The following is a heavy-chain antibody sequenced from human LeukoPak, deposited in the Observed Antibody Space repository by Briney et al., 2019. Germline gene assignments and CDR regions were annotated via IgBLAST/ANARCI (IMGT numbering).Heavy chain of an antibody. D-gene: IGHD3-10*01. Sequence: PGGSLRLSCVASGFTFSTYNMNWVRQAPGKGLEWVSAISGSGGSTYYADSVKGRFTISRDNSKNTLYLQMNSLRAEDTAVYYCATLIWFGEYFDYWGQGTLVTVSS. J-gene: IGHJ4*02. CDR2: ISGSGGST. V-gene: IGHV3-23*01. CDR3: ATLIWFGEYFDY. CDR1: GFTFSTYN.